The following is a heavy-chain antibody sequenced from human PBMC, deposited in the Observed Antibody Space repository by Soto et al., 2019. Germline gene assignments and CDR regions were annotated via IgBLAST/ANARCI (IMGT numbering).Heavy chain of an antibody. CDR2: LIPIFGTA. CDR3: ARGSVGSGWYPFDP. J-gene: IGHJ5*02. CDR1: GGTFSSYA. D-gene: IGHD6-19*01. V-gene: IGHV1-69*13. Sequence: SVTVSCQASGGTFSSYAISWVRQAPGQGLEWMGGLIPIFGTANYAQKFQGRVTITADDSTSTAYMELSSLRSEDTAVYYCARGSVGSGWYPFDPWGQGTLVTSPQ.